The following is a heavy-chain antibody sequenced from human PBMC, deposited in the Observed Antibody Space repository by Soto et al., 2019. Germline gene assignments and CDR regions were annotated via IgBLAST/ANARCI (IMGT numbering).Heavy chain of an antibody. Sequence: SETLSLTCTVSGGPINSYYWSWIRQSPGKGLEYIGYIYYIGTTNYNPSLESRVTISIDNSKSQFSLKLTSVTAADTAVYYCARFGRMGFDYWGQGTQVT. V-gene: IGHV4-59*01. J-gene: IGHJ4*02. CDR2: IYYIGTT. CDR3: ARFGRMGFDY. D-gene: IGHD2-8*01. CDR1: GGPINSYY.